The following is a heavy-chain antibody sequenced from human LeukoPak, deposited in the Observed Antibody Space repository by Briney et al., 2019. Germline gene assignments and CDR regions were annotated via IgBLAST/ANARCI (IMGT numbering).Heavy chain of an antibody. D-gene: IGHD5-12*01. V-gene: IGHV1-3*01. CDR2: INAGNGNT. J-gene: IGHJ4*02. CDR1: GYTFTSYA. Sequence: ASVKVSCKASGYTFTSYAMHWVRQAPGQRLEWMGWINAGNGNTKYSQKFQGRVTITRDTSASTAYMELSSLRSEDTAVYYCASSLGETSGYDLFGFNYWGQGTLVTVSS. CDR3: ASSLGETSGYDLFGFNY.